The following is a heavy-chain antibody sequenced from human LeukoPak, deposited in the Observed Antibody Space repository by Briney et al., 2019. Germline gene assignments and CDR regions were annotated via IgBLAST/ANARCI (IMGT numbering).Heavy chain of an antibody. CDR3: ARDYDFWSGYYIRGSFYFDY. CDR2: ISSRSSTI. V-gene: IGHV3-11*04. D-gene: IGHD3-3*01. Sequence: GGSLRLSCAASGFTFSDYYMSWVRHAPGNGLEQVSYISSRSSTIYYADSVKGRFTISRDNAKNSLYLQMNSLRAEDTAVYYCARDYDFWSGYYIRGSFYFDYWGQGTLVTVSS. J-gene: IGHJ4*02. CDR1: GFTFSDYY.